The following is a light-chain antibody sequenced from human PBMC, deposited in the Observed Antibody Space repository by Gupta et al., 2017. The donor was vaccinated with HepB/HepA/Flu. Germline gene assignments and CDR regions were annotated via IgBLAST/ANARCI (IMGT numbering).Light chain of an antibody. J-gene: IGLJ3*02. CDR3: SSFTTSSTWV. CDR1: SSDIGSDNY. V-gene: IGLV2-14*01. CDR2: DVS. Sequence: QSALTQPASVSESPGQSITISCTGTSSDIGSDNYVSWYQQHPGKAPKLIIFDVSNRPSGLSNRFSGSKSGNTASLTISGLQDEDEADYYCSSFTTSSTWVFGGGTKLTVL.